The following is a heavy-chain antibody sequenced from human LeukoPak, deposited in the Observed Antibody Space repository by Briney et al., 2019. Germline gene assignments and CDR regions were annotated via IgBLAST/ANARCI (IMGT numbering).Heavy chain of an antibody. D-gene: IGHD4-23*01. J-gene: IGHJ4*02. Sequence: ASVKVSCKASGYTFTGYYMHWVRQAPGQGLEWMGRINPNSGGTNYAQKFQGRVTMTRDTSISTAYMELSRLRSDDTAVYYCARDSNYGGIYYFDYWGQGTLVTASS. V-gene: IGHV1-2*06. CDR2: INPNSGGT. CDR1: GYTFTGYY. CDR3: ARDSNYGGIYYFDY.